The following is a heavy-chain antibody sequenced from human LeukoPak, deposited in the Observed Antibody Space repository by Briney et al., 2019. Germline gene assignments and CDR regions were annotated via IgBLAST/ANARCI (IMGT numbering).Heavy chain of an antibody. CDR3: AKSGGYGLIDY. CDR1: GASVSGSPCY. J-gene: IGHJ4*02. CDR2: IYSSGST. D-gene: IGHD1-26*01. V-gene: IGHV4-39*01. Sequence: SETLSLTCTVSGASVSGSPCYSGWIRRPPGKRLDWIVRIYSSGSTYYNASLQSRVTISIETSKNQISLRLNSVTAADTAIYYCAKSGGYGLIDYWGQGTLVTVSS.